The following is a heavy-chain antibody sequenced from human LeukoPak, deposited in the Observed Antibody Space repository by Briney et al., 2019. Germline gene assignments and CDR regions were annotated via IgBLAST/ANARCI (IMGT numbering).Heavy chain of an antibody. J-gene: IGHJ4*02. D-gene: IGHD2-15*01. CDR1: GFTFDDYI. CDR3: AKGSGSILGYCSGGSCHPDY. V-gene: IGHV3-43D*03. CDR2: ITWDGGSA. Sequence: GGSLRLSCATSGFTFDDYIMHWVRQAPGKGLEWVSLITWDGGSAYYADSVKGRFAISRDNSRNSPYLQMNSLRAEDTALYYCAKGSGSILGYCSGGSCHPDYWGQGTLVTVSS.